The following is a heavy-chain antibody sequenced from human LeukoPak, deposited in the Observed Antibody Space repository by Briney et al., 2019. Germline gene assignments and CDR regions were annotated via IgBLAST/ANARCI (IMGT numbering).Heavy chain of an antibody. D-gene: IGHD2/OR15-2a*01. CDR2: INQDGSEK. Sequence: GGSLRLSCAGSGFPFSSYWTTWVRQAPGKGLEWVANINQDGSEKSYVDSVRGRFTISRDNAKNSLYLQMNRVGAEDTAVYYCARGEDNADEYLREDYWGQGILVTVSS. CDR3: ARGEDNADEYLREDY. J-gene: IGHJ4*02. CDR1: GFPFSSYW. V-gene: IGHV3-7*04.